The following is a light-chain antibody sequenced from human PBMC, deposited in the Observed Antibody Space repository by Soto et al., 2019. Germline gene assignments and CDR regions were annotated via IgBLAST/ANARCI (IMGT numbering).Light chain of an antibody. CDR2: GAF. Sequence: EVVLTQSPGTLSLSPGERATLSCRASQYISSNYLAWYQQKPGRAPRLLIFGAFNRAPGVPDRFSGSASGTDFALPISGLEPEDFAVYCCQQYDTSPLTFGGGTKV. J-gene: IGKJ4*01. CDR1: QYISSNY. V-gene: IGKV3-20*01. CDR3: QQYDTSPLT.